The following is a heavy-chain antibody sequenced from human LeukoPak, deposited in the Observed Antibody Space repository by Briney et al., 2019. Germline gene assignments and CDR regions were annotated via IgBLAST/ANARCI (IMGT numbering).Heavy chain of an antibody. CDR1: GFTVSSNY. V-gene: IGHV3-66*01. CDR3: ARDPTYSSGWYEDYYYGMDV. J-gene: IGHJ6*02. Sequence: GGSLRLSCAASGFTVSSNYMSWVRQAPGKGLEWVSVIYSGGSTYYADSAKGRFTISRDNSKNTLHLQMNSLRAEDTAVYYCARDPTYSSGWYEDYYYGMDVWGQGTTVTVSS. CDR2: IYSGGST. D-gene: IGHD6-19*01.